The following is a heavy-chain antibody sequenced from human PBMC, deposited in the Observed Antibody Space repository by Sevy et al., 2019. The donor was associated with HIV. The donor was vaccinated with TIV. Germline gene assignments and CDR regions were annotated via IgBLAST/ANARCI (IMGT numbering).Heavy chain of an antibody. CDR2: ISAYNGNT. CDR3: AGGRIMIKFGGVVPDAFDI. CDR1: GYTFTSYG. J-gene: IGHJ3*02. V-gene: IGHV1-18*04. D-gene: IGHD3-16*01. Sequence: ASVKVSCKASGYTFTSYGISWVRQAPGQGLEWMGWISAYNGNTNYAQKLQGRVTMTTDTSTCTAYMEQGSLRSDDKAMYYCAGGRIMIKFGGVVPDAFDIWGQGTMVTVSS.